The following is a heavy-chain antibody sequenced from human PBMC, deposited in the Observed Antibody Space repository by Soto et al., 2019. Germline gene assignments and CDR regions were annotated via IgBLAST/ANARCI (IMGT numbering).Heavy chain of an antibody. Sequence: ASVKVSCKASGYTFTSYAMHWVRQAPGQRLEWMGWINAGNGNTKYSQKFQGRVTITRDTSASTAYMELSSLRSEDTAVYYCARARNLFFYFDYWGQGTRVTVSS. CDR2: INAGNGNT. J-gene: IGHJ4*02. CDR3: ARARNLFFYFDY. CDR1: GYTFTSYA. D-gene: IGHD3-3*01. V-gene: IGHV1-3*01.